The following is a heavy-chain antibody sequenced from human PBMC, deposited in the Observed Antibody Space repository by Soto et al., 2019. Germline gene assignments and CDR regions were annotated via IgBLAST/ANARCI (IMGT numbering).Heavy chain of an antibody. V-gene: IGHV1-2*02. D-gene: IGHD3-3*01. CDR3: ARSKPSYDFWNDLTSLVTFDI. CDR2: INPNSGGT. CDR1: GYTFTDYY. Sequence: ASVKVSCKTSGYTFTDYYMHWVRHAPGQGLEWLGWINPNSGGTNYAQKFQGSVTMTTDTSISTAYMELSRLRSDDTAVYYCARSKPSYDFWNDLTSLVTFDIWGQGAMVTVSS. J-gene: IGHJ3*02.